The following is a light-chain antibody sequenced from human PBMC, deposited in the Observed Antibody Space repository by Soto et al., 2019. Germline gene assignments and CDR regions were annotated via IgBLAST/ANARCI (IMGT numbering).Light chain of an antibody. Sequence: VLIQSPVSLPVTLGQPANLSCRASQSIHTSLAWYQQKSGKPPRLVIYDSTLRANGVPDRFGGSRSGTEFTLTINSLEPEDFAVYYCQQRNVWPPITFGQGTRLEIK. CDR2: DST. V-gene: IGKV3-11*01. J-gene: IGKJ5*01. CDR3: QQRNVWPPIT. CDR1: QSIHTS.